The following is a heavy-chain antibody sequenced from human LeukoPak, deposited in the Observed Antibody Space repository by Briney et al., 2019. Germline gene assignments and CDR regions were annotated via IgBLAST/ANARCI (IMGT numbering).Heavy chain of an antibody. V-gene: IGHV3-66*04. D-gene: IGHD3-22*01. CDR2: IYRGGST. J-gene: IGHJ4*02. Sequence: PGGSLRLSCAASGFTVGSNYISWVRQAPGEGLEWVSIIYRGGSTNYADSVKGRFTISRDTSKNTLYLQMNSLRAEDTAVYYCARLSANSSAYFFDYWGQGTLVTVSS. CDR3: ARLSANSSAYFFDY. CDR1: GFTVGSNY.